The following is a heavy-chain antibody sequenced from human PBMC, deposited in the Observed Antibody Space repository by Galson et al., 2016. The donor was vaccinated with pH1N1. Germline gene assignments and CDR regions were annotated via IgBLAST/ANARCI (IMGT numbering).Heavy chain of an antibody. CDR1: GFSFSDYW. J-gene: IGHJ4*02. V-gene: IGHV3-7*01. D-gene: IGHD6-13*01. CDR2: IKQDGSEI. Sequence: SLRLSCAASGFSFSDYWISWVRQAPGKGLEWVANIKQDGSEIYYVDSVKGRWTISRDNAKNSVSLQMNSLRVEDTGVYYCVRAIGGAASYWGQGTLVTVSS. CDR3: VRAIGGAASY.